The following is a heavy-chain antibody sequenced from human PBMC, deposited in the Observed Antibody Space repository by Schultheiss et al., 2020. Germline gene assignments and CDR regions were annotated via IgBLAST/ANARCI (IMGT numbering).Heavy chain of an antibody. V-gene: IGHV1-2*02. CDR2: INPNSGGT. D-gene: IGHD6-13*01. CDR1: GYTFTGYY. Sequence: ASVKVSCKASGYTFTGYYMHWVRQAPGQGLEWMGWINPNSGGTNYAQKFQGRVTMTRDTSISTAYMELSRLRSDDTAVYYCARAAAAGHYYYYGMDVWGQGTTVTVSS. CDR3: ARAAAAGHYYYYGMDV. J-gene: IGHJ6*02.